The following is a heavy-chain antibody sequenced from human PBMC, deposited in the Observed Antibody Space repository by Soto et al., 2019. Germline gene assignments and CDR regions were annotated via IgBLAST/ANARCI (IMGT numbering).Heavy chain of an antibody. J-gene: IGHJ4*02. CDR3: ARIGRDGYKFDY. CDR2: ISSSGATT. V-gene: IGHV3-11*01. CDR1: GFTFSDYY. D-gene: IGHD5-12*01. Sequence: QVQLVESGGGLVKPGGSLRLSCAASGFTFSDYYMSWIRQAPGRGLEWASYISSSGATTYYADSVKGRFTSSRDNAKNSLYLQMNSLRAEDTAVYYCARIGRDGYKFDYWGQGTLVTVSS.